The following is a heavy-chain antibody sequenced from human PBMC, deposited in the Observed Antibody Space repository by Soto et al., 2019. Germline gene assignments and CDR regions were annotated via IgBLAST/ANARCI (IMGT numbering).Heavy chain of an antibody. CDR3: ARGIVGATMIWFDP. V-gene: IGHV4-59*01. Sequence: PSETLSLTCTVSGGSISSYYWSWIRQPPGKGLEWIGYIYYSGSTNYNPSLKSRVTISVDTSKNQFSLKLSSVTAADTAVYYCARGIVGATMIWFDPWGQGTLVTVS. J-gene: IGHJ5*02. CDR1: GGSISSYY. D-gene: IGHD1-26*01. CDR2: IYYSGST.